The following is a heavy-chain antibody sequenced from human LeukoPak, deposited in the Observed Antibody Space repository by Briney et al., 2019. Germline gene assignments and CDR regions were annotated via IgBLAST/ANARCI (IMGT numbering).Heavy chain of an antibody. V-gene: IGHV3-9*01. CDR2: ISWNSGSI. J-gene: IGHJ4*02. Sequence: GRSLRLSCAASGFTFDDYAMHWVRQAPGKGLEWVSGISWNSGSIGYADSVKGRFTISRDNAKNSLYLQMNSLRAEDTALYYCAKSAATISGIVDYWGQGTLVTVSS. D-gene: IGHD6-25*01. CDR1: GFTFDDYA. CDR3: AKSAATISGIVDY.